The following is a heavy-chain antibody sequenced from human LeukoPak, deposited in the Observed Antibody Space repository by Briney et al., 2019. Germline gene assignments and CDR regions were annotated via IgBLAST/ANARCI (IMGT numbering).Heavy chain of an antibody. CDR3: ARDPSNSGYDYLYYFDY. CDR1: GYTFTGNY. D-gene: IGHD5-12*01. CDR2: INPDNGGT. J-gene: IGHJ4*02. V-gene: IGHV1-2*02. Sequence: ASVKVSCKASGYTFTGNYMHWVRQAPGQGLEWMGGINPDNGGTNYAQKFQGRVTMTRDMSISTAYMELSRLRSDDTAVYYCARDPSNSGYDYLYYFDYWGQGTLVTVSS.